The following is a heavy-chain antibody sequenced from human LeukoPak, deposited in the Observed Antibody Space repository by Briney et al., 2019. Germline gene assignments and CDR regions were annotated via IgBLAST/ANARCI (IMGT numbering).Heavy chain of an antibody. Sequence: GGSLRLSCAAFGFTFSSYSMNWVRQAPGKGLEWVSSISSSSSYIYYADSVKGRFTISRDNAKNSLYLQMKSLRAEDTAVYYCARDLRAIAAAGSYFDYWGQGTLVTVSS. CDR2: ISSSSSYI. J-gene: IGHJ4*02. CDR1: GFTFSSYS. CDR3: ARDLRAIAAAGSYFDY. D-gene: IGHD6-13*01. V-gene: IGHV3-21*01.